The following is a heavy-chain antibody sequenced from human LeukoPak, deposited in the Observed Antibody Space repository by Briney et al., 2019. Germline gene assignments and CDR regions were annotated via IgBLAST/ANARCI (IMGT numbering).Heavy chain of an antibody. Sequence: SETLSLTCAVYGGSCSNYYWSWIRQPPGKGLEWIGEIIPSGSINYNPSLKSRVAISVDTSQNQFSLKLSSVTAADTAVYYCARQDYRDSSGHNWFDPWGQGTQVTVSS. J-gene: IGHJ5*02. CDR3: ARQDYRDSSGHNWFDP. CDR2: IIPSGSI. V-gene: IGHV4-34*12. D-gene: IGHD3-22*01. CDR1: GGSCSNYY.